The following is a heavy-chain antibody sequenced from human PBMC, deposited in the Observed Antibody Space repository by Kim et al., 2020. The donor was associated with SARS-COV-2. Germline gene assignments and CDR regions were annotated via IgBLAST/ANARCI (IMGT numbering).Heavy chain of an antibody. V-gene: IGHV3-53*04. D-gene: IGHD2-2*02. Sequence: GGSLRLSCAASGFTVSNNYLAWVRQAPGMGLEWVSVIYSDGTTYYADSVKGRFTISRHNSKNTLYLQMNSLKPDDTAVFYCARGYCGSTTSCYIGWFDSWGQGTLVTVSS. CDR2: IYSDGTT. J-gene: IGHJ5*01. CDR3: ARGYCGSTTSCYIGWFDS. CDR1: GFTVSNNY.